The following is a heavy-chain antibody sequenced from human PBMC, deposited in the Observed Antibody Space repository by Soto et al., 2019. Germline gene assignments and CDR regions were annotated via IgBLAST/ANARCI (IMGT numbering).Heavy chain of an antibody. CDR3: ARATIPLVSYYHGMDV. V-gene: IGHV5-10-1*01. Sequence: GESLKISCKGSGYSFTSYWISWVRQMPGKGLEWMGRIDPSDSYTNYSPSFQGHVTISADKSISTAYLQWSSLKASDTAMYYCARATIPLVSYYHGMDVWGQGTTVTVSS. D-gene: IGHD5-12*01. CDR2: IDPSDSYT. CDR1: GYSFTSYW. J-gene: IGHJ6*02.